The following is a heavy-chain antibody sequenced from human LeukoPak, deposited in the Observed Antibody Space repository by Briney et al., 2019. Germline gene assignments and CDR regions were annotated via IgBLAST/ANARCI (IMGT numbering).Heavy chain of an antibody. CDR2: IDYSGST. Sequence: SETLSLTCTVSGASISSSSYYWGWIRQPPGKGLEWIGSIDYSGSTDYNPSLKSRVRISIDKSKNQYSLKLSSVTAADTAVYYGARQRGYCSSISCYAWFDPWGQGTLVTVSS. CDR3: ARQRGYCSSISCYAWFDP. J-gene: IGHJ5*02. V-gene: IGHV4-39*01. CDR1: GASISSSSYY. D-gene: IGHD2-2*01.